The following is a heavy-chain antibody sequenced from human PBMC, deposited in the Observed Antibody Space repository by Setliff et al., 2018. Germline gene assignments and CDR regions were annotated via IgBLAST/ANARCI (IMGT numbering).Heavy chain of an antibody. J-gene: IGHJ4*02. V-gene: IGHV3-33*08. Sequence: GGSLRLSCAASGFTFSSYGMHWVRQAPGKGLEWVAMIWSDGINKFYGGPVKGRFIVSRDNSKNTVFLQMNSLRAEDTATYYCARSENCFSTHCSPYDYWGQGTLVTVSS. CDR3: ARSENCFSTHCSPYDY. CDR1: GFTFSSYG. D-gene: IGHD2-2*01. CDR2: IWSDGINK.